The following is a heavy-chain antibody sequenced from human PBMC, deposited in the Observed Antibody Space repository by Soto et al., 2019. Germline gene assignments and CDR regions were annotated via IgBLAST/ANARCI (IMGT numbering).Heavy chain of an antibody. CDR3: ARDVINFWSGSRAYYTDV. D-gene: IGHD3-3*01. CDR1: GGSVSSYY. J-gene: IGHJ6*03. CDR2: IYYSGST. V-gene: IGHV4-59*02. Sequence: PSETLSLTCTVSGGSVSSYYWSWIRQPPGKGLEWIGYIYYSGSTNYNPSLKSRVTISVDTSKNQFSLKLSSVTAADTAVYYCARDVINFWSGSRAYYTDVWGKGTTVPVSS.